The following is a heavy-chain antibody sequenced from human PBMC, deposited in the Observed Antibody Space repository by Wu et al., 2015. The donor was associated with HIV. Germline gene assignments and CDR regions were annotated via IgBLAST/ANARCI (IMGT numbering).Heavy chain of an antibody. V-gene: IGHV1-69*05. CDR2: IIPLFGTP. J-gene: IGHJ6*03. CDR3: CFLFCFTLSKEAYYYMDV. D-gene: IGHD3-10*01. CDR1: GGSFNNYL. Sequence: QVQLVQSGAEVKKPGSSVKVSCKTSGGSFNNYLMSWVRQAPGQGFEWMGGIIPLFGTPNYAQSFQGRVTMTTDTSTSTAYLDLRSLRSDDTAVYYCCFLFCFTLSKEAYYYMDVVGQRDHGHRLL.